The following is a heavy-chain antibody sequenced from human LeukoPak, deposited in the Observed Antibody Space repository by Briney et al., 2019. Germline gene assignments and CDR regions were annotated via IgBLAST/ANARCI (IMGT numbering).Heavy chain of an antibody. CDR1: GGSISSGGYY. J-gene: IGHJ4*02. Sequence: SETLSLTCTVSGGSISSGGYYWSWIRQHPGKGLEWIGYIYYSGSTYYNPSLKSRVTISVDTSKNQFSLKLSSVTAADTAVYYCARTSRGVTDYWGQGTLVTVSS. CDR3: ARTSRGVTDY. D-gene: IGHD3-10*01. CDR2: IYYSGST. V-gene: IGHV4-31*03.